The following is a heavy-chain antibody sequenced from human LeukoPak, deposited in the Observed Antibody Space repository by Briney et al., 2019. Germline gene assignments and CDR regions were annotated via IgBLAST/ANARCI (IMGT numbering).Heavy chain of an antibody. CDR2: ISSSGSTI. CDR1: GFTFSTYE. J-gene: IGHJ4*02. D-gene: IGHD3-22*01. V-gene: IGHV3-48*03. CDR3: ARDNYDSSGSYYFDY. Sequence: PGGSLRLSCAASGFTFSTYEMTWVRQSPGKGLEWVSYISSSGSTIYYADSVKGRFTISRDNARNSLYLQMNSLRAEDTAVYYCARDNYDSSGSYYFDYWGQGTLVTVSS.